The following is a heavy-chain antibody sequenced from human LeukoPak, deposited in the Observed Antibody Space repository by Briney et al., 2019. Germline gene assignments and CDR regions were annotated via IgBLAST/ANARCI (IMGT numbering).Heavy chain of an antibody. V-gene: IGHV1-18*01. Sequence: ASVKVSCKASGYTFPSYGISWVRQAPGQGLEWMGWISAYNGNTNFAQKLQGRVTMTTDTSTSTAYMELRSLRSDDTAVYYCARDVTHYYDSSGYPTSDAFDIWGQGTMVTVSS. J-gene: IGHJ3*02. CDR3: ARDVTHYYDSSGYPTSDAFDI. CDR1: GYTFPSYG. D-gene: IGHD3-22*01. CDR2: ISAYNGNT.